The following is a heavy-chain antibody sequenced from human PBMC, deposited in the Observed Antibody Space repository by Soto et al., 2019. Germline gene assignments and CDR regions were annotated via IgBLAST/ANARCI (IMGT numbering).Heavy chain of an antibody. V-gene: IGHV1-69*01. CDR3: ARAGIAASSGGGYYYYGMDV. J-gene: IGHJ6*02. Sequence: QVQLVQSGAEVKKPGSSVKVSCKASGGTFSSYAISWVRQAPGQGLEWMGGIIPIFGTANYAQKFQGRVTITANESTSTAYMELSSVRSEDTAVYYCARAGIAASSGGGYYYYGMDVWGQGTTVTVSS. D-gene: IGHD6-13*01. CDR1: GGTFSSYA. CDR2: IIPIFGTA.